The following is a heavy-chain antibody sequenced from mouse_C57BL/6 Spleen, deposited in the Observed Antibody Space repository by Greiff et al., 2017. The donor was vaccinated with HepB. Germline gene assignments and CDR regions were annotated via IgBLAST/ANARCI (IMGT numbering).Heavy chain of an antibody. CDR2: ISGGGGNT. J-gene: IGHJ2*01. CDR3: ARPVDEGYYVFY. D-gene: IGHD2-3*01. V-gene: IGHV5-9*01. Sequence: DVKLVESGGGLVKPGGSLKLSCAASGFTFSSYTMSWVRQTPEKRLEWVATISGGGGNTYYPDSVKGLFTISRDNAKNTLYLQMSSLRSEDTALYYCARPVDEGYYVFYWGQGTTLTVSS. CDR1: GFTFSSYT.